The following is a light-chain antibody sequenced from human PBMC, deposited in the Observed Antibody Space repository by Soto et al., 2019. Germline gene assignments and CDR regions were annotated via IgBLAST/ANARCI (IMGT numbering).Light chain of an antibody. V-gene: IGLV3-27*01. CDR3: YSAADNNLGV. Sequence: SYELTQPSSVSVSPGQTARITCSGDVLAKKYARWFQQKPGQAPVLVIYKDSERHSGSPERFSGSSSGTTVTLTIRGAQVEDEADYYCYSAADNNLGVFGGGTKLTVL. J-gene: IGLJ3*02. CDR2: KDS. CDR1: VLAKKY.